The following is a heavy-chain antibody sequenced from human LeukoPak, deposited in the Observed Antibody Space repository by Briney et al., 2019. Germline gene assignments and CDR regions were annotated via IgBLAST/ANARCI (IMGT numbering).Heavy chain of an antibody. J-gene: IGHJ4*02. CDR1: GFPFSDFY. D-gene: IGHD7-27*01. Sequence: GGSLRLSCAASGFPFSDFYMSWIRQAPGKGLEWVSYISSSATTIYYTDSVEGRFTISRDNAKSSLYLQMNNLRAEDTAVYYCARDRWGKYYFDYWGLGTLVTASS. CDR3: ARDRWGKYYFDY. CDR2: ISSSATTI. V-gene: IGHV3-11*01.